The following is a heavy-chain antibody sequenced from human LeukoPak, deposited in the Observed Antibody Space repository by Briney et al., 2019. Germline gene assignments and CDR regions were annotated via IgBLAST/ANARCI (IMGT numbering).Heavy chain of an antibody. Sequence: GSLRLSCAASGFTFSSYSMNWVRQAPGKGLEWIGYIYYSGSTNYNPSLKSRVTISVDTSKNQFSLKLSSVTAADTAVYYCASSTVAGTPYYYYGMDVWGQGTTVTVSS. CDR1: GFTFSSYS. V-gene: IGHV4-59*01. CDR2: IYYSGST. J-gene: IGHJ6*02. CDR3: ASSTVAGTPYYYYGMDV. D-gene: IGHD6-19*01.